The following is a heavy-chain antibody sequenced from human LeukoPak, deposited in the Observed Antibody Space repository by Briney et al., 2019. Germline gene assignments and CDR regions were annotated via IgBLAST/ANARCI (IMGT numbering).Heavy chain of an antibody. CDR2: ISSDSSYI. CDR3: ARDPYSGSYGNYYYYFMDV. V-gene: IGHV3-21*01. J-gene: IGHJ6*03. D-gene: IGHD1-26*01. Sequence: GGSLRLSCAASGFTFSNYGMTWVRQAPGKGLEWVSCISSDSSYIYYADSLKGRFTISRDNAKNSLYLQTNSLRVDDTAVYYCARDPYSGSYGNYYYYFMDVWGKGTTVTISS. CDR1: GFTFSNYG.